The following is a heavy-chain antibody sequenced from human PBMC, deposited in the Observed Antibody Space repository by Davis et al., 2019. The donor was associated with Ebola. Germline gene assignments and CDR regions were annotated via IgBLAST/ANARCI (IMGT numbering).Heavy chain of an antibody. Sequence: ASVKVSCKASGYTFTSYGISWVRQAPGQGLEWMGWISAYNGNTNYAQKLQGRVTMTTDTSTSTAYMELRSLRSDDTAVYYCARTRIQPPWYYYYYYGMDVWGQGTTVTVSS. CDR2: ISAYNGNT. V-gene: IGHV1-18*01. J-gene: IGHJ6*02. CDR1: GYTFTSYG. D-gene: IGHD5-18*01. CDR3: ARTRIQPPWYYYYYYGMDV.